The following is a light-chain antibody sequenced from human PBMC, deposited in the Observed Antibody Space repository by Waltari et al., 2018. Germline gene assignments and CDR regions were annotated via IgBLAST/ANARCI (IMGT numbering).Light chain of an antibody. Sequence: QTVVTQEPSFSVSPGGTVTITFGLRSGSVHTSYSPSWYQQLPGQAPRTLMYSTNTRSSGVPDRFSGSILGNKAALTITGAQADDECDYYCVLYMGSGIHVFGTGTKVTVL. CDR3: VLYMGSGIHV. CDR1: SGSVHTSYS. J-gene: IGLJ1*01. V-gene: IGLV8-61*01. CDR2: STN.